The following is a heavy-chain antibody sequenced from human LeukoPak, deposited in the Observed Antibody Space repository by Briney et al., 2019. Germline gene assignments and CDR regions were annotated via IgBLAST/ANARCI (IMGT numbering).Heavy chain of an antibody. CDR1: GYTFPAYY. CDR2: INPNSGGT. Sequence: ASVKVSCKASGYTFPAYYMHWVRQAPGQGLEWMGWINPNSGGTNYAQKFQGRVTMTWDPSISTAYMELSWLRSDDTAMYYCASSRAQTLAFCGGDCYSGFDFWGQGTLVTVSS. CDR3: ASSRAQTLAFCGGDCYSGFDF. J-gene: IGHJ4*02. D-gene: IGHD2-21*02. V-gene: IGHV1-2*02.